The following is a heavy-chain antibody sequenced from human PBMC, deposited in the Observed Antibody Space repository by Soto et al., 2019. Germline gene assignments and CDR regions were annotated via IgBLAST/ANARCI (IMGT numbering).Heavy chain of an antibody. CDR2: IYYSGST. CDR1: GGSVSSGSYY. V-gene: IGHV4-61*01. Sequence: PSETLSLTCTVSGGSVSSGSYYWSWIRQPPGKGLEWIGYIYYSGSTNYNPSLKSRVTISVDTSKNQFSLKLSSVTAADTAVYYCARTLPHGEVVVAATQDCWFDPWGQGTLVTVSS. CDR3: ARTLPHGEVVVAATQDCWFDP. D-gene: IGHD2-15*01. J-gene: IGHJ5*02.